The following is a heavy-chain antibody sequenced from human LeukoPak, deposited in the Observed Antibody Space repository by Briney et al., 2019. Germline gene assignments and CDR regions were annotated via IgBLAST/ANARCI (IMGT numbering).Heavy chain of an antibody. D-gene: IGHD1/OR15-1a*01. CDR3: ARKPIINNAWYYFDY. Sequence: SETLSLTCTVSGGSISSGSYYWSWIRQPAEKGLEWIGRIYTSGSTNYNPSLKSRVTISVDTSKNQFSLKLSSVTAPDTAVYYCARKPIINNAWYYFDYWGQGTLVTVSS. CDR2: IYTSGST. CDR1: GGSISSGSYY. J-gene: IGHJ4*02. V-gene: IGHV4-61*02.